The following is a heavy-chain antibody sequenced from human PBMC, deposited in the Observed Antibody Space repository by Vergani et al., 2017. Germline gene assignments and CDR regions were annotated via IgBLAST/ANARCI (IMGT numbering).Heavy chain of an antibody. J-gene: IGHJ4*02. CDR2: NSAYNGNT. Sequence: QVQLVQSGAEVKKPGASVKVSCKASGYTFTSYGISWVRQAPGQGLEWMGWNSAYNGNTNYAQKFQGRVTMTRDTSSSTAYMELGRLRSDDTAVYYCASGDSGSGPFDYWGQGTLVTVSS. V-gene: IGHV1-18*01. CDR1: GYTFTSYG. D-gene: IGHD1-26*01. CDR3: ASGDSGSGPFDY.